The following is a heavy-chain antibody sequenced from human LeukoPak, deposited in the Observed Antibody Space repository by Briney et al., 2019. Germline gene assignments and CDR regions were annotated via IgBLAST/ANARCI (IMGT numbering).Heavy chain of an antibody. CDR3: ARAVTIFGVVGDAFDI. CDR1: GFTFDDYG. V-gene: IGHV3-20*01. CDR2: INWNGGST. D-gene: IGHD3-3*01. Sequence: GGSLRLSCAASGFTFDDYGMSWVRQAPGKGLEWVSGINWNGGSTGYADSVKGRFTISRDNAKNPLYLQMNSLRAEDTALYHCARAVTIFGVVGDAFDIWGQGTMVTVSS. J-gene: IGHJ3*02.